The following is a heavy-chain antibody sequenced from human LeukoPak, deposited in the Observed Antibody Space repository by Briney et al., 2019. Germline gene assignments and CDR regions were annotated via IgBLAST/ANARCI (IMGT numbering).Heavy chain of an antibody. CDR3: ARVRAGDTRGFDF. J-gene: IGHJ4*02. Sequence: GASVKVSCKASGYSFTTYYIHWLRQAPGQGPEWMGRIRPSGGTTNYAPKFQGRITMTRDTSTSTVYMELSSLRSEDTAVYYCARVRAGDTRGFDFWGQGTLVTVSS. V-gene: IGHV1-46*01. CDR1: GYSFTTYY. CDR2: IRPSGGTT. D-gene: IGHD3-10*01.